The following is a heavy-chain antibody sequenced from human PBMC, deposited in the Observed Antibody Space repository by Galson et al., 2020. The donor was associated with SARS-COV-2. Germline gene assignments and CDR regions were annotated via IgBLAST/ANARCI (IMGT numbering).Heavy chain of an antibody. CDR3: ASGLGYNWNDGALDF. J-gene: IGHJ3*01. CDR2: IDWSGATA. Sequence: GGSLRLSCAASGFTFDDYAMYWLRRLPGKGLEWVSLIDWSGATAYYADSVEGRFTISRDNNKNSLYLQMDSLRSEDTALYYCASGLGYNWNDGALDFWGQGTMVTVTS. D-gene: IGHD1-1*01. V-gene: IGHV3-43D*03. CDR1: GFTFDDYA.